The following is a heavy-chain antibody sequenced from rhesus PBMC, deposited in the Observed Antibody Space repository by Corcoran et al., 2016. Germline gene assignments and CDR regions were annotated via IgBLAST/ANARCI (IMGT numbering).Heavy chain of an antibody. V-gene: IGHV4-92*01. CDR1: GGSIRASYY. CDR3: ARYSIPYYGLDA. Sequence: QVQLQESGPGLVKPSETLSLTCTVSGGSIRASYYWNWIRQPQGKGLEWMGRIYGSGGNTSYNPTLKSRVTISKDTSKNQFSLKLGSVTAADTAVYYCARYSIPYYGLDAWGQGVVVTVSS. J-gene: IGHJ6*01. CDR2: IYGSGGNT. D-gene: IGHD4-23*01.